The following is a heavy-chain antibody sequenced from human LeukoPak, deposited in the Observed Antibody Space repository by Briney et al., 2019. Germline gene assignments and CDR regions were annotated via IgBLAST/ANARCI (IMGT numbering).Heavy chain of an antibody. CDR3: AKGWRASVAGDNEYFQH. D-gene: IGHD6-19*01. Sequence: PGGSLRLSCAASGFTFSSFGMHWVRQAPGKGLEWVAIISYDGSTKYYADSVKGRFTISRDMSKNTLYLQMNSLRAEDTAGYYCAKGWRASVAGDNEYFQHWGQGTLVTVSS. CDR2: ISYDGSTK. CDR1: GFTFSSFG. V-gene: IGHV3-30*18. J-gene: IGHJ1*01.